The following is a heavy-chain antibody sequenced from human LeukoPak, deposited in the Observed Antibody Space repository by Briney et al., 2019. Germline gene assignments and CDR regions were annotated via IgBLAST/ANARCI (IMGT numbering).Heavy chain of an antibody. CDR1: GGTFTSYA. D-gene: IGHD3-22*01. CDR3: ARDSYDSSGYYPAESDY. CDR2: IIPIFGIA. Sequence: ASVRVSCKSSGGTFTSYAISWVRQAPGQGLGWMGRIIPIFGIANCAQKFQGRVTITADKSTSTAYMELSSLRSEDTAVYYCARDSYDSSGYYPAESDYWGQGTLVTVSS. V-gene: IGHV1-69*04. J-gene: IGHJ4*02.